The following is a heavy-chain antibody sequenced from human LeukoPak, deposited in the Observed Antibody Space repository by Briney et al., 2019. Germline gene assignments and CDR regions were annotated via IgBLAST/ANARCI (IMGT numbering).Heavy chain of an antibody. V-gene: IGHV4-38-2*02. CDR2: IYHSGST. CDR3: AREGGTTAAKY. Sequence: PSETLSLTCTVSGYSISSGYYWGWIRQPPGKGLEWIGSIYHSGSTYYNPSLKSRVTISVDTSKNQFSLKLSSVTAADTAVYYCAREGGTTAAKYWGQGTLVTVSS. CDR1: GYSISSGYY. J-gene: IGHJ1*01. D-gene: IGHD6-13*01.